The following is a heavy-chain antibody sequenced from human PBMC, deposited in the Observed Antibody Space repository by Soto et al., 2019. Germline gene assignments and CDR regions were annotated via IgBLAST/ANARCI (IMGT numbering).Heavy chain of an antibody. CDR2: ITTGAIT. D-gene: IGHD3-16*01. J-gene: IGHJ3*02. CDR3: ARVAQDFGALDI. CDR1: GFTFSSYD. Sequence: EVQLVESGGGLVQPGGSLRLSCAASGFTFSSYDMHWVRHITGKGLEWVSSITTGAITSYLDSVRGRFTISRENAKGSLYLQMNNLRAGDTAIYYCARVAQDFGALDIWGQGTTVTVST. V-gene: IGHV3-13*01.